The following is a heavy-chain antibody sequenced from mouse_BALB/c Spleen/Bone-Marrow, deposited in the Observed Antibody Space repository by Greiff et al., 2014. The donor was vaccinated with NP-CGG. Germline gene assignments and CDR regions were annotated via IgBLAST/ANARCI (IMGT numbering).Heavy chain of an antibody. Sequence: QVQLQQSGPGLVAPSQSLSITCTVPGFSLTGYGVNWVRQPPGKGLEWLGTIWGDGSTDYNSALKSRLSISKDNSKSKVFLKMNSLQSDDTARYYCASSTMMTRGFAYWGQGTLVTVSA. CDR2: IWGDGST. J-gene: IGHJ3*01. V-gene: IGHV2-6-7*01. D-gene: IGHD2-4*01. CDR3: ASSTMMTRGFAY. CDR1: GFSLTGYG.